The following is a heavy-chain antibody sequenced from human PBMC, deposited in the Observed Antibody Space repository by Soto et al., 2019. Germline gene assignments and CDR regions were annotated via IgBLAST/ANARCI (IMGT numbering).Heavy chain of an antibody. V-gene: IGHV3-48*03. D-gene: IGHD3-3*01. CDR3: ASLRFLEWLPPGTMDV. CDR1: GFTLRSYE. J-gene: IGHJ6*02. Sequence: EVQLVESGGGLVQPGGSLRLSCAASGFTLRSYEMTWVRQAPGKWLEWLSYISSGGTTIYYADSVKGRFTISRDNAKNSLYLQMNSLRAEDTAVYYCASLRFLEWLPPGTMDVWGQGTTVTVTS. CDR2: ISSGGTTI.